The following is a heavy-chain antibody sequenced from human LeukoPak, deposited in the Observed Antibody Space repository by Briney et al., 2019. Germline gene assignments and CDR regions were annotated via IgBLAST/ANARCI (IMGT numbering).Heavy chain of an antibody. V-gene: IGHV1-24*01. CDR2: FDPEDGET. D-gene: IGHD1-26*01. CDR3: ATVSSKVGAPNTYYFDY. J-gene: IGHJ4*02. Sequence: GASVKVSCKVSGYTLTELSMHWVRQAPGKGLEWMGGFDPEDGETIYAQKFQGRVTMTEDTSTDTAYMELSSLRSEDTAVYYCATVSSKVGAPNTYYFDYWGQGPLSPSPQ. CDR1: GYTLTELS.